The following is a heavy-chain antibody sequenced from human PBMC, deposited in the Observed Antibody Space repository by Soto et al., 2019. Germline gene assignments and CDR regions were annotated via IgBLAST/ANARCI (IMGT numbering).Heavy chain of an antibody. J-gene: IGHJ6*02. CDR3: ARDLGYSSSWYYSGLDV. Sequence: GGSLRLSCAASGFTFSDYYMSWIRQAPGKGLEWVSYISSSSYTNYADSVKGRFTISRDNAKNSLYLQMNSLRAEDTAVYYCARDLGYSSSWYYSGLDVWGQGTTVTVSS. CDR1: GFTFSDYY. V-gene: IGHV3-11*06. CDR2: ISSSSYT. D-gene: IGHD6-13*01.